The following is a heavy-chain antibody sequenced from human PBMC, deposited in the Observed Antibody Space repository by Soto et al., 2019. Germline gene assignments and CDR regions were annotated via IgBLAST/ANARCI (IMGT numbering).Heavy chain of an antibody. Sequence: GGSLRLSCAASGFTFSSYAMSWVRQAPGKGLEWVSAISGSGGSTYYADSVKGRFTISRDNSKNTLYLQMNSLRAEDTAVYYCAKLYCSGGSCYYYFDYWGQGTLVTVSS. CDR3: AKLYCSGGSCYYYFDY. CDR2: ISGSGGST. V-gene: IGHV3-23*01. D-gene: IGHD2-15*01. J-gene: IGHJ4*02. CDR1: GFTFSSYA.